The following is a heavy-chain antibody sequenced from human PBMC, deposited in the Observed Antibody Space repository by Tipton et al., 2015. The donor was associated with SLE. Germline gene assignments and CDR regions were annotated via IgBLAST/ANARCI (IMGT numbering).Heavy chain of an antibody. J-gene: IGHJ5*02. CDR2: ISSDGNKK. D-gene: IGHD2-21*01. V-gene: IGHV3-30*14. Sequence: SLRLSCAASGFTFSNYAMNWVRQAPGKGLEWVSVISSDGNKKNYADSVKGRFTISRDASKNTLNLQMNDLRSEDTAVYYCAREGQSCGGDCYASWGQGTLVTVSS. CDR3: AREGQSCGGDCYAS. CDR1: GFTFSNYA.